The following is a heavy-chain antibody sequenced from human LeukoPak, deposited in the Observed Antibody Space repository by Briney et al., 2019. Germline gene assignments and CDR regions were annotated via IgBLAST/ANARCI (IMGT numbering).Heavy chain of an antibody. CDR3: ARERVRGVIFPFDY. Sequence: PGGSLRLSCAASGFTFSSYAMHWVRQAPGKGLEWVAVISYDGSNKYYADSVKGRFTISRDNSKNMLYLQMNSLRAEDTAVYYCARERVRGVIFPFDYWGQGTLVTVSS. J-gene: IGHJ4*02. V-gene: IGHV3-30*04. D-gene: IGHD3-10*01. CDR1: GFTFSSYA. CDR2: ISYDGSNK.